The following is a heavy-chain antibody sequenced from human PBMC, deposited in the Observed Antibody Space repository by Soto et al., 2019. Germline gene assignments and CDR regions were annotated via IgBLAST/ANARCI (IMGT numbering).Heavy chain of an antibody. V-gene: IGHV3-74*01. CDR1: GFTFSTYW. Sequence: EVQLVESGGGLVQPGGSLRLSCAASGFTFSTYWMHWVRQAPGKGLVWVSRINFDGSSTDYADSVKGRCTISRDNAKNTLYLQMNTLRAEDTAVYYCARDDFDSSGYYYGWAYWGQGARVTVSS. CDR3: ARDDFDSSGYYYGWAY. D-gene: IGHD3-22*01. J-gene: IGHJ4*02. CDR2: INFDGSST.